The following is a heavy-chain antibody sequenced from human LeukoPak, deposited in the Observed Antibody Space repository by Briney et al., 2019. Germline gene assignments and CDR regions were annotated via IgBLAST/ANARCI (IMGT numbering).Heavy chain of an antibody. Sequence: SETLSLTCAVYGGSFSGYYWSWIRQPPGKGLEWIGEINHSGSTNYNPSLKSRVTISVDTSKNQSSLKLSSVTAADTAVYYCARGVNCSGGSCYKAFDIWGQGTMVTVSS. CDR3: ARGVNCSGGSCYKAFDI. CDR1: GGSFSGYY. J-gene: IGHJ3*02. D-gene: IGHD2-15*01. V-gene: IGHV4-34*01. CDR2: INHSGST.